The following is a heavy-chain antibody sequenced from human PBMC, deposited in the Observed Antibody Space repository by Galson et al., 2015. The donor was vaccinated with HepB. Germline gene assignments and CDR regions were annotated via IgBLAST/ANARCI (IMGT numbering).Heavy chain of an antibody. D-gene: IGHD2-2*02. CDR3: AKCQWDCTSGSCYTLGKFDS. V-gene: IGHV3-23*01. J-gene: IGHJ4*02. Sequence: SLRLSCAASGFTFSRNAMSWVRQAPGKGLEWVSAIGGSGTTTYYADSVKGQFTISRDNSRDTLYLQMNSLRAEDTATYYCAKCQWDCTSGSCYTLGKFDSWGQGTLVTVSS. CDR1: GFTFSRNA. CDR2: IGGSGTTT.